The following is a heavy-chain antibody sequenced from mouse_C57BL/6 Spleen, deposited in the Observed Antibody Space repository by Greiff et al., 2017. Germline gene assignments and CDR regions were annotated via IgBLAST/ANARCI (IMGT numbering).Heavy chain of an antibody. CDR3: ARSDPITTVENLDY. CDR1: GYSFTDYN. CDR2: INPNYGTT. D-gene: IGHD1-1*01. J-gene: IGHJ2*01. Sequence: VQLQQSGPELVKPGASVKISCKASGYSFTDYNMNWVKQSPGKSLEWIGVINPNYGTTSYNQKFKGKATLTVDQSSSTAYMQLSSLTSEDSAVDYGARSDPITTVENLDYWGQGTTLTVSS. V-gene: IGHV1-39*01.